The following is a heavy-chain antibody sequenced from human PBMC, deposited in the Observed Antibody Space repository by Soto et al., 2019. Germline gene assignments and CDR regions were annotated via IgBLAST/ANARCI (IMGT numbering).Heavy chain of an antibody. CDR1: GYTFTCYD. D-gene: IGHD1-1*01. CDR2: MNPNSGNT. Sequence: ASVKASCKASGYTFTCYDINWVRQATGQGLEWMGWMNPNSGNTGYAQKFQGRVTMTRNTSISTAYMELSSLRSEDTAVYYCAREVNWNDHYYYYMDVWGKGTTVTVSS. J-gene: IGHJ6*03. V-gene: IGHV1-8*01. CDR3: AREVNWNDHYYYYMDV.